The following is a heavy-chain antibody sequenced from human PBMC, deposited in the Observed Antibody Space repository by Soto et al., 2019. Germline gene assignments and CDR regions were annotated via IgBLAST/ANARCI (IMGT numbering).Heavy chain of an antibody. D-gene: IGHD3-10*01. V-gene: IGHV4-31*03. CDR3: ARARMVRGVIYYYGMDV. J-gene: IGHJ6*02. CDR1: GGSIGSGGNY. CDR2: IYHSGST. Sequence: QVQLQESGPGLVKSSQTLSLTCTVSGGSIGSGGNYWSWIRQHPGKGLEWIGYIYHSGSTYYNPSLKSRVTISVDTSKNQFSLKLNSVTAADTAVYYCARARMVRGVIYYYGMDVWGQGTTVTVSS.